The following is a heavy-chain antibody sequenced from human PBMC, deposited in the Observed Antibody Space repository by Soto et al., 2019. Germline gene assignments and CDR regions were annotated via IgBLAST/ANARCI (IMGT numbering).Heavy chain of an antibody. V-gene: IGHV1-69*12. J-gene: IGHJ3*02. CDR2: IIPIFGTA. CDR1: GGTFSSYA. CDR3: ARDRYYDRRVTGVFDI. D-gene: IGHD3-22*01. Sequence: QVQLVQSGAEVKKPGSSVKVSCKASGGTFSSYAISWVRQAPGQGLEWMGGIIPIFGTANYAQKFQGRVTITADESTSTAYMELSSLRSEDTAVYYCARDRYYDRRVTGVFDIWGQGTMVTVSS.